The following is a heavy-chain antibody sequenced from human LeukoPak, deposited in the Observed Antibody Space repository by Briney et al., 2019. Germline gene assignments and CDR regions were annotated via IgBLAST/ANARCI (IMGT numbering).Heavy chain of an antibody. CDR3: ARAGVYYGSGTNLIDY. V-gene: IGHV1-18*01. Sequence: ASVKVSCKASGYTFTSYAMHWVRQAPGQRLEWMGWISAYNGNTKYAQKLQDRVTMTTDTSTSTAYMELRSLRSDDTAVFYCARAGVYYGSGTNLIDYWGQGTLVTVSS. J-gene: IGHJ4*02. CDR2: ISAYNGNT. CDR1: GYTFTSYA. D-gene: IGHD3-10*01.